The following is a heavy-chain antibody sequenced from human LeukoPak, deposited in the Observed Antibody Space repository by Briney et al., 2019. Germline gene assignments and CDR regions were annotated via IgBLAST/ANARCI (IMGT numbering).Heavy chain of an antibody. V-gene: IGHV1-46*01. D-gene: IGHD5-18*01. J-gene: IGHJ4*02. CDR3: ARVEGLTATVTD. CDR1: GYTFTSYY. Sequence: ASVKVSCKASGYTFTSYYMHWVRQAPGQGLEWMGLIITSAGSTTYAQNFQGRVTLTRDTSTSTVYMEMSSLRSEDTPVYYCARVEGLTATVTDWGQGTQVTVSS. CDR2: IITSAGST.